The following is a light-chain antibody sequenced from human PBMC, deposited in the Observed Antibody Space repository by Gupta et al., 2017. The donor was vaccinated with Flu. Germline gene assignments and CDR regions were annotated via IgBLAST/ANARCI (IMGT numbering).Light chain of an antibody. Sequence: EIVLTQPPATLSLSPGERATLSCRASQSVSSYLAWYQQKPGQAPRLLIYDASSRATGIPARFSGSGSGTDFTLTISSLEPEDFAVYYCQQRSDWPSTFGQGTKVEIK. CDR3: QQRSDWPST. J-gene: IGKJ1*01. CDR2: DAS. V-gene: IGKV3-11*01. CDR1: QSVSSY.